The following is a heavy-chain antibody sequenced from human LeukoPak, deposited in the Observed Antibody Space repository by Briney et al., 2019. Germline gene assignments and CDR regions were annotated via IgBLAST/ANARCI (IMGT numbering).Heavy chain of an antibody. V-gene: IGHV1-24*01. CDR1: GYTLTELS. CDR2: FDPEGGET. CDR3: ATLRGVRAQYNWFDP. Sequence: ASVKVSCKVSGYTLTELSMHWVRQAPGKGLEWMGGFDPEGGETIYAQKFQGRVTMTEDTSTDTAYMELSSLRSEDTAVYYCATLRGVRAQYNWFDPWGQGTLVTVSS. D-gene: IGHD3-10*02. J-gene: IGHJ5*02.